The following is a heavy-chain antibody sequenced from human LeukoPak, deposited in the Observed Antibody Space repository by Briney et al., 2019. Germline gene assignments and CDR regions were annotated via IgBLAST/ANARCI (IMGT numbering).Heavy chain of an antibody. CDR2: IYYRGST. CDR3: ARAVRGVTFSVDY. D-gene: IGHD3-10*01. V-gene: IGHV4-59*01. CDR1: GGSISSYY. J-gene: IGHJ4*02. Sequence: PSETLSLTCTVSGGSISSYYWSWIRQPPGKGLEWIGYIYYRGSTNYNPSLKSRVTISVDTSKNQFSLKLSSVTAADTAVYYCARAVRGVTFSVDYWGQGTLVTVSS.